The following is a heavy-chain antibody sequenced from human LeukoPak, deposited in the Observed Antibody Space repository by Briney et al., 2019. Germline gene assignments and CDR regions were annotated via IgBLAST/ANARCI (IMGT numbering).Heavy chain of an antibody. D-gene: IGHD2-2*02. J-gene: IGHJ6*04. Sequence: ASVKVSCKASGYTFTSYAMHWVRQAPGQRLEWMGWINAGNGNTKYSQRFQGRVTITRDTSASTAYMELSSLRSEDTAVYYCARGRSIVVVPAAINYYYAMDVWGKGTTVTVSS. CDR2: INAGNGNT. V-gene: IGHV1-3*01. CDR1: GYTFTSYA. CDR3: ARGRSIVVVPAAINYYYAMDV.